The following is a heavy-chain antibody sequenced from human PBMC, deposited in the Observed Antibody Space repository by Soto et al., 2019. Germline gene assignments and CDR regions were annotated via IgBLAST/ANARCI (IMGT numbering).Heavy chain of an antibody. V-gene: IGHV4-59*12. CDR3: ARDPGYSSGWNPYYYYYGMDV. Sequence: SETLSLTCTVSGGSISSYYWSWIRQPPGKGLEWIGEIYHSGSTNYNPSLKSRVTISVDTSKNQFSLKLSSVTAADTAVYYCARDPGYSSGWNPYYYYYGMDVWGQGTTVTVSS. CDR2: IYHSGST. CDR1: GGSISSYY. J-gene: IGHJ6*02. D-gene: IGHD6-19*01.